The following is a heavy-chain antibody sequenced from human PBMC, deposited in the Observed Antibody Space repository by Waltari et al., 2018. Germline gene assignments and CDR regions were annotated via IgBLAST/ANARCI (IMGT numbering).Heavy chain of an antibody. J-gene: IGHJ6*02. D-gene: IGHD1-26*01. CDR3: ARDRSVGATLYGMDV. CDR2: IYHSGST. Sequence: QVQLQESGPGLVKPSGTLSITCAVSGGSISRSNWWSWVPQPPGKGLEWSGEIYHSGSTNYNPSLKSRVTISVDKSKNQFSLKLSSVTAADTAVYYCARDRSVGATLYGMDVWGQGTTVTVSS. V-gene: IGHV4-4*02. CDR1: GGSISRSNW.